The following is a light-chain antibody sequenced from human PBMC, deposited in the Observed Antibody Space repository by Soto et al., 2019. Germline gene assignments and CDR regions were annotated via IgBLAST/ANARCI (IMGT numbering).Light chain of an antibody. Sequence: QLVLTQSSSASASLGSSVKLTCTLSSEHSSYIIAWHLQQPGKAPRYLMKLEGSGNYNKGSGVPDRFSRSSSGADRYLTTSIQQCEDEAEYFCEYWDSNSNWVFCGVTKVTV. CDR2: LEGSGNY. J-gene: IGLJ3*02. V-gene: IGLV4-60*02. CDR3: EYWDSNSNWV. CDR1: SEHSSYI.